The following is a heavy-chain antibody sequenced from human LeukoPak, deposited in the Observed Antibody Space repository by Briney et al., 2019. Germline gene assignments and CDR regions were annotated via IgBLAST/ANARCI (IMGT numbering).Heavy chain of an antibody. J-gene: IGHJ4*02. CDR1: GGSISSYY. Sequence: PSETLSLTCTVSGGSISSYYWSWIRQPPGKGLEWIGYIYYSGSTNYNPSLKSRVTISVDTSKNQFSLKLSSVTAADTAVYYCARHGSGDYYDSSGYYPYFDCWGQRTLVTAS. CDR3: ARHGSGDYYDSSGYYPYFDC. CDR2: IYYSGST. V-gene: IGHV4-59*08. D-gene: IGHD3-22*01.